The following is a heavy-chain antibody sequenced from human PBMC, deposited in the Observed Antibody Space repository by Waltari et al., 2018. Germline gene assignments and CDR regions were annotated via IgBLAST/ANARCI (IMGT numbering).Heavy chain of an antibody. CDR3: ARDPSTFGNYYYMDV. CDR1: GGSISSGDYY. D-gene: IGHD3-10*01. Sequence: QVQLQESGPGLVKPSQTLSLTCTVSGGSISSGDYYWSWIRQPPGKGLEWIGYIYYSGSTYYNPSLKSRVTISVDTSKNQFSLKLSSVTAADTAVYYCARDPSTFGNYYYMDVWGKGTTVTISS. V-gene: IGHV4-30-4*08. CDR2: IYYSGST. J-gene: IGHJ6*03.